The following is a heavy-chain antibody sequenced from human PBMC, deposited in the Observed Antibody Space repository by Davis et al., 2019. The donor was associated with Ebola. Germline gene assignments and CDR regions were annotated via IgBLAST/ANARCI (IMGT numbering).Heavy chain of an antibody. J-gene: IGHJ4*02. CDR3: AKDRAVAGRSPVDY. CDR1: GFTFSSYG. V-gene: IGHV3-30*18. D-gene: IGHD6-19*01. Sequence: PGGSLRLSCAASGFTFSSYGMHWVRQAPGKGLEWVAVISYDGSNKYYADSVKGRFTISRDNSKNTLYLQMNSLRAEDTAVYYCAKDRAVAGRSPVDYWGQGTLVTVSS. CDR2: ISYDGSNK.